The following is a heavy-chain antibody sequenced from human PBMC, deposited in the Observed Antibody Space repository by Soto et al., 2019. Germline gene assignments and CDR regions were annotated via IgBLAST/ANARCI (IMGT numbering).Heavy chain of an antibody. J-gene: IGHJ6*02. D-gene: IGHD6-13*01. CDR2: ISSSSSYI. V-gene: IGHV3-21*01. Sequence: GGSLRLSCAASGFTFSSYSMNWVRQAPGKGLEWVSSISSSSSYIYYADSVKGRFTISRDNAKNSLYLQMNSLRAEDTAVYYCARDPFLYSSSWYTSYYYYGMDGWGQGTTVTVAS. CDR1: GFTFSSYS. CDR3: ARDPFLYSSSWYTSYYYYGMDG.